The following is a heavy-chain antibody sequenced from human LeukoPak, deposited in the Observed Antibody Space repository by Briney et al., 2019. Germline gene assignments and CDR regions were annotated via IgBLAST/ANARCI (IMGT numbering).Heavy chain of an antibody. D-gene: IGHD1-26*01. CDR1: GGSISSSSYY. V-gene: IGHV4-39*01. CDR2: IYYSGST. Sequence: SETLSLTCTVSGGSISSSSYYWGWIRQPPGKGLEWIGSIYYSGSTYYNPSLKSRVTISVDTSKNQFSLKLSSVTAADTAVYYCARLSYSVVGTDYWGQGTLVTVSS. CDR3: ARLSYSVVGTDY. J-gene: IGHJ4*02.